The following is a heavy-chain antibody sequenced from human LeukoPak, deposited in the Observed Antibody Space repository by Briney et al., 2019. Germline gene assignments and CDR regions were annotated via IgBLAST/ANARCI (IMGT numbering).Heavy chain of an antibody. V-gene: IGHV3-11*01. CDR2: ISSSGSTI. CDR3: ARDQVPLWFGELHYGMDV. J-gene: IGHJ6*02. Sequence: GGSLRLSCAASGFTFSDYYMSWIRQAPGKGLEWVSYISSSGSTIYYADSVKGRFTISRDNAKNSLYLQMNSLRAEDTAVYYCARDQVPLWFGELHYGMDVWGQGTTVTVSS. CDR1: GFTFSDYY. D-gene: IGHD3-10*01.